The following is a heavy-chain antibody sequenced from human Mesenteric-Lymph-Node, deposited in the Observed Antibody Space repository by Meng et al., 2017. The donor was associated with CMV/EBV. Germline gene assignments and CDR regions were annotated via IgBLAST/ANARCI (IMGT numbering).Heavy chain of an antibody. CDR3: ARGRYWGVPVGGVDC. V-gene: IGHV4-34*01. D-gene: IGHD2-15*01. CDR1: GGSFSGYY. Sequence: SETLSPTCAVHGGSFSGYYWSWIRQPPGKGLEWSGEINLSGSTNYNPSLKSRVTISVDTSKNQLSLKLSSVTAADTAVYYCARGRYWGVPVGGVDCWGQGTLVTVSS. J-gene: IGHJ4*02. CDR2: INLSGST.